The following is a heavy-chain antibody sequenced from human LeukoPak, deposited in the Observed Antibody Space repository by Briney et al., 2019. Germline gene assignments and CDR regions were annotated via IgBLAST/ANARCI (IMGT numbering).Heavy chain of an antibody. J-gene: IGHJ5*02. CDR2: ISAYNGNT. CDR3: ASAGGWPRERNSLDH. CDR1: GYTFTSYY. D-gene: IGHD5-12*01. V-gene: IGHV1-18*01. Sequence: ASVKVSCKASGYTFTSYYIPWVRQAPGQGLEWMGWISAYNGNTNYAQKLQGRVTMTTDTSTSTVYMELRSLRSDDTVVYYCASAGGWPRERNSLDHWGQGTLVTVSS.